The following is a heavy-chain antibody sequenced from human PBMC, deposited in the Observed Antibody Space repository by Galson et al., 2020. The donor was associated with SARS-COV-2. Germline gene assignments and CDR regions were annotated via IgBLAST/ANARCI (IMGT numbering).Heavy chain of an antibody. CDR1: GFTFRSYS. CDR2: IRSDSGSI. D-gene: IGHD1-26*01. V-gene: IGHV3-48*02. CDR3: AKFSGSYSPFDY. Sequence: GESLKISCAASGFTFRSYSMSWVRQAPGKGLEWVAYIRSDSGSIHYADSVKGRFTISRDNGKSSLFLQMNSPRDEDTAVYYCAKFSGSYSPFDYWGQGTLVTVSS. J-gene: IGHJ4*02.